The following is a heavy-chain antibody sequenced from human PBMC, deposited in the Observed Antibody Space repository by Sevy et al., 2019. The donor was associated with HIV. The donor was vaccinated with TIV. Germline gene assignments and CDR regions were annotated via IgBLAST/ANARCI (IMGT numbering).Heavy chain of an antibody. CDR1: GYTFTSYA. D-gene: IGHD2-2*01. J-gene: IGHJ6*02. CDR2: SNAGNGNT. V-gene: IGHV1-3*02. Sequence: RASVKVSCKASGYTFTSYAMHWVRQAPGQRLEWMGWSNAGNGNTKYSQEFQGRVTITRDTSASTAYMELSSLRSEDMAVYYCARDHRTSYCSTTSCYYYYYGMDVCGQGTTVTVSS. CDR3: ARDHRTSYCSTTSCYYYYYGMDV.